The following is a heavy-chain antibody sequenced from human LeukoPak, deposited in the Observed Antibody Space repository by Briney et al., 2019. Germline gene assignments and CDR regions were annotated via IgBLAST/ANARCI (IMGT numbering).Heavy chain of an antibody. CDR3: ARVDGIAVAPDDAFDV. CDR1: GFTLSTYW. D-gene: IGHD6-19*01. V-gene: IGHV3-7*03. Sequence: GGSLRFSCVASGFTLSTYWMSWVRQAPGKGLEWVASIKQDGSEKYYVDSVKGRFDISRDNAKNSLYLQMNSLGVEDTAVYYCARVDGIAVAPDDAFDVWGQGTMVTVSS. J-gene: IGHJ3*01. CDR2: IKQDGSEK.